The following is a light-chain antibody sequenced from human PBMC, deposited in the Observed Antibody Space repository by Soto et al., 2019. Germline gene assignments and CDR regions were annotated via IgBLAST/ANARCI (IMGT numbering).Light chain of an antibody. J-gene: IGLJ2*01. CDR1: TGVVTSGHY. V-gene: IGLV7-46*01. Sequence: QAVVTRQPSLTVSPGGTVTLTCGSSTGVVTSGHYPYWFQQKPGQAPKTLIYDTTNKHSWTPARFSGSLLGGKAALTLSGAQREHEADYYCFLSYYDARCLRVVFGRGTKLTVL. CDR3: FLSYYDARCLRVV. CDR2: DTT.